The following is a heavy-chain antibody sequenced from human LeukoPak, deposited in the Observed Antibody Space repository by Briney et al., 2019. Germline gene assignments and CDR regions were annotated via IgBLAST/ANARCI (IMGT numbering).Heavy chain of an antibody. CDR3: AKDSAFYYIDV. J-gene: IGHJ6*03. V-gene: IGHV3-7*01. CDR2: IRQDGSQK. D-gene: IGHD3-10*01. CDR1: GFTFSSYW. Sequence: PGGSLRLSCAASGFTFSSYWMSWVRQAPGKGLEWVATIRQDGSQKYYVDSVKGRFTISRDNAKNSLYLQMNSLKGDDTAVYYCAKDSAFYYIDVWGKGTTVIISS.